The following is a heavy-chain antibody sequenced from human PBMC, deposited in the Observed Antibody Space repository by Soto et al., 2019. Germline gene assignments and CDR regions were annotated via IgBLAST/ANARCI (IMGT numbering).Heavy chain of an antibody. CDR2: ISSSSSNI. V-gene: IGHV3-48*02. CDR1: GFTFSSRA. Sequence: EVQLVEPGGGLVQPGGSLRLSCTASGFTFSSRAMNWVRQFPGRGLEWVSYISSSSSNIDYADSVKGRFTVSRDNAKNSLYLQMNTLRDEDTAVYYCASDRSLGSNWYYYLESWGQGTLVTVSS. J-gene: IGHJ4*02. CDR3: ASDRSLGSNWYYYLES. D-gene: IGHD1-20*01.